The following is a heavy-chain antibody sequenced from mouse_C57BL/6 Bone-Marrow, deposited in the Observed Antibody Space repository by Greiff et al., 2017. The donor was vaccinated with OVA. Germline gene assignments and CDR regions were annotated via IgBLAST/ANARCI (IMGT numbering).Heavy chain of an antibody. Sequence: EVQLQQSGAELVRPGASVKLSCTASGFNIKDDYMHWVKQRPEQGLEWIGWIDPENGDTEYASKFQGKATITADTSSNTAYLQLSSLTSEDTAVYYCTPYGSSLYYAMDDWGQGTSVTVSS. V-gene: IGHV14-4*01. J-gene: IGHJ4*01. D-gene: IGHD1-1*01. CDR1: GFNIKDDY. CDR3: TPYGSSLYYAMDD. CDR2: IDPENGDT.